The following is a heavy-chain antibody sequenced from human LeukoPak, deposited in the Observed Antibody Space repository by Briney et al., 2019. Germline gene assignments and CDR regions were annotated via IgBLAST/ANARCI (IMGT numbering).Heavy chain of an antibody. Sequence: SETLSLTCTVSGGSISSYYWSWIRQPPGKGLEWIGYIYYSGSTNYNPSLKSRVTISVDTSKNQFSLKLSSVTAADTAVYYCARDSLRGTSRYSGYYFDYWGQRTLVTVSS. J-gene: IGHJ4*02. V-gene: IGHV4-59*01. CDR1: GGSISSYY. D-gene: IGHD2-2*01. CDR2: IYYSGST. CDR3: ARDSLRGTSRYSGYYFDY.